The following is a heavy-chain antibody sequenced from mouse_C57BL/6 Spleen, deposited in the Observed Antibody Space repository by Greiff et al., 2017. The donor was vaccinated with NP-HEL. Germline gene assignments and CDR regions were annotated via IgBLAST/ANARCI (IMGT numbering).Heavy chain of an antibody. J-gene: IGHJ4*01. CDR2: IRSKSNNYAT. CDR1: GFSFNTYA. CDR3: VRRAIYYGFAMDY. V-gene: IGHV10-1*01. D-gene: IGHD2-2*01. Sequence: EVKVEESGGGLVQPKGSLKLSCAASGFSFNTYAMNWVRQAPGKGLEWVARIRSKSNNYATYYADSVKDRFTISRDDSESMLYLQMNNLKTEDTAMYYCVRRAIYYGFAMDYRGQGTSVTVSS.